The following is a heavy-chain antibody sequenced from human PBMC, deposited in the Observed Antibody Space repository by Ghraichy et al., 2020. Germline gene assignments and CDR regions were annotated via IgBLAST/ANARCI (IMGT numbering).Heavy chain of an antibody. CDR3: VRLAYCGGDCLTYGMDV. V-gene: IGHV4-39*01. J-gene: IGHJ6*02. Sequence: SETLSFTCTVSDDSFSSRSYYWGWIRQSPGKGLDWIGSIYYSGSTYYNAPLKSRVIISLDTSKKQFSLRLNSVTAADTAVYFCVRLAYCGGDCLTYGMDVWGQGITVIVSS. CDR1: DDSFSSRSYY. D-gene: IGHD2-21*02. CDR2: IYYSGST.